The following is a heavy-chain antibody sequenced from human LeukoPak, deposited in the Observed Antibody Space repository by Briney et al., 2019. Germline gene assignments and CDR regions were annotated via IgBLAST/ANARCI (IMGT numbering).Heavy chain of an antibody. CDR3: ARGKIDYVWGSYRYTEGSDY. Sequence: PSETLSLTCAVYGGSFSGYYWSWIRQPPGKGLEWIGEINHSGSTNYNPSLKSRVTISVDTSKNQFSLKLSSVTAADTAVYYRARGKIDYVWGSYRYTEGSDYWGQGTLVTVSS. CDR2: INHSGST. CDR1: GGSFSGYY. V-gene: IGHV4-34*01. D-gene: IGHD3-16*02. J-gene: IGHJ4*02.